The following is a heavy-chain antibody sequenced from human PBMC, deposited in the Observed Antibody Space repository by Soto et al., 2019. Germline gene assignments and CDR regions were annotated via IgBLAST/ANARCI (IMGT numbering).Heavy chain of an antibody. Sequence: GPLRLSYAVAGCNCSDQYIDWVRQPTGKGLEGVSPISPSASDTLYADSVKGRFTISRDNSQNTLFLQMTSLRADDTAVYYCAKGGYPFAYEWGQGALVTVSS. D-gene: IGHD5-18*01. J-gene: IGHJ4*02. V-gene: IGHV3-23*01. CDR1: GCNCSDQY. CDR2: ISPSASDT. CDR3: AKGGYPFAYE.